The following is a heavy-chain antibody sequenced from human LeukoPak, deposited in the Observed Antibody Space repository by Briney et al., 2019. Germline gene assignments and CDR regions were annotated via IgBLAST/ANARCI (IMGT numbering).Heavy chain of an antibody. CDR2: IRYDGSNK. Sequence: GGSLRLSCAASGFTFSSYGMHWVRQAPGKGLGWVAFIRYDGSNKYYADSVKGRFTISRDNSKNTLYLQMNSLRAEDTAVYYCAQDVYSYGGYYYYYMDVWGKGTTVTVSS. V-gene: IGHV3-30*02. J-gene: IGHJ6*03. D-gene: IGHD5-18*01. CDR3: AQDVYSYGGYYYYYMDV. CDR1: GFTFSSYG.